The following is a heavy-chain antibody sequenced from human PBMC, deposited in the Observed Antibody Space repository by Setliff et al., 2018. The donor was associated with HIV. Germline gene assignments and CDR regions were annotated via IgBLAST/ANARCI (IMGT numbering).Heavy chain of an antibody. D-gene: IGHD6-13*01. CDR3: ARPLLQQLVLGINWFDP. CDR1: GFTFSSYS. CDR2: ISISGSTI. V-gene: IGHV3-48*01. Sequence: GGSLRLSCAASGFTFSSYSMNWVRQAPGKVLEWVSYISISGSTIYYADSVKGRFTISRDNSKNTLYLQVNSLRAEDTAVYYCARPLLQQLVLGINWFDPWGQGTLVTVSS. J-gene: IGHJ5*02.